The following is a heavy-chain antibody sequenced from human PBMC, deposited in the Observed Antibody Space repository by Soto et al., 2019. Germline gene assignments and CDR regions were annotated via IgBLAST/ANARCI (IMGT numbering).Heavy chain of an antibody. Sequence: GGSLRLSCAASGFTFSSYAMHWVRQAPGKGLEWVAVISYDGSNKYYGDSVKGRITISRDNSKNTLYLQMDSLRDEDTAVYYCAKDLEVVGATRWGFDTWGQGTLVTVSS. V-gene: IGHV3-30*14. CDR1: GFTFSSYA. CDR3: AKDLEVVGATRWGFDT. CDR2: ISYDGSNK. D-gene: IGHD1-26*01. J-gene: IGHJ5*02.